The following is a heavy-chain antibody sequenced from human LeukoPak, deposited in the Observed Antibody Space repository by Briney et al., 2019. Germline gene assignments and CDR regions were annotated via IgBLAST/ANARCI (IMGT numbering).Heavy chain of an antibody. D-gene: IGHD2-2*01. CDR3: ARDPSAVTANTYA. J-gene: IGHJ5*02. CDR1: GLTVSNNW. CDR2: IFSGGDT. Sequence: PGGSLRLSCAASGLTVSNNWMNWVRQAPGKGLEWVSLIFSGGDTQYADSVKDRFTISRDASKNTLYLQMSNLRAEDTAVYYCARDPSAVTANTYAWGQGTLVTVPS. V-gene: IGHV3-66*01.